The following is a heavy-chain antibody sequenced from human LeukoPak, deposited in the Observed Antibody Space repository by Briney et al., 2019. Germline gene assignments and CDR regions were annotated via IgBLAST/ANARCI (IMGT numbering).Heavy chain of an antibody. D-gene: IGHD3-10*01. Sequence: GGSLRLSCAASVFTFRSDGMHWVREAPGKGVEWVAVIGYDGSNKYYADSVKGRFTISRDNSKNTLYLQMNSLRAEDTSVYYCAREVWFGECAYFFDFWGQGTLVTVSS. CDR2: IGYDGSNK. CDR3: AREVWFGECAYFFDF. CDR1: VFTFRSDG. V-gene: IGHV3-33*01. J-gene: IGHJ4*02.